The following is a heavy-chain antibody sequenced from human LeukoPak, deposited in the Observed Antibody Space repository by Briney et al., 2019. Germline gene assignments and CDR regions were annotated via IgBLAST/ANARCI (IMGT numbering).Heavy chain of an antibody. J-gene: IGHJ5*02. D-gene: IGHD3-10*01. CDR2: IIPIFGTA. CDR1: GGTFSSYA. Sequence: SVKVSCKASGGTFSSYAISWVRQAPGQGLEWMGGIIPIFGTANYAQKFQGRVTITADESTSTAYMELSSLRSDDTAVYYCARDPNPYYYGSGINWFDPWGQGTLVTVSS. CDR3: ARDPNPYYYGSGINWFDP. V-gene: IGHV1-69*01.